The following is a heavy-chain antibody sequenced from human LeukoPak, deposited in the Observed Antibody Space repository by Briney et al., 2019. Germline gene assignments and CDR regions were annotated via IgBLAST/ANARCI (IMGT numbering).Heavy chain of an antibody. CDR3: ARDRDYYNYFEY. J-gene: IGHJ4*02. Sequence: GGSPRLSCVASGFTFSNYWMNWVRQAPGKGLEWVANIKHDGSEKYYVDSVKGRFTISRDNAKNSLYLQMNSLRGEDTAVYYCARDRDYYNYFEYWGQGTLVTVSS. CDR1: GFTFSNYW. CDR2: IKHDGSEK. V-gene: IGHV3-7*04. D-gene: IGHD3-10*01.